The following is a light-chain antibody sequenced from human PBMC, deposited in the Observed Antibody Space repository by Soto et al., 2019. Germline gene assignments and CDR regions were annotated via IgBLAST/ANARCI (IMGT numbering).Light chain of an antibody. Sequence: QTVVTQEPSFSVSPGGTVTLTCGLSSGSVSTSYYPSWYQQTPGQAPRMLIYSTSTRSSGVPDRFSGSILGNKAALTITGAQAEDEADYFCSSYTSTSTLFGTGTKLTVL. CDR2: STS. J-gene: IGLJ1*01. CDR3: SSYTSTSTL. V-gene: IGLV8-61*01. CDR1: SGSVSTSYY.